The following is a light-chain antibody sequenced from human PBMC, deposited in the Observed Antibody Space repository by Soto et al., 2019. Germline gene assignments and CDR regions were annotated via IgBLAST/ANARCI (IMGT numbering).Light chain of an antibody. V-gene: IGLV2-11*01. CDR1: SSDVGGYNY. CDR2: DVN. CDR3: CSYGGSFYV. Sequence: QSALTQPHSVSGSPGQPVAISCSGTSSDVGGYNYVSWYQQHPGKAPKLIIFDVNKRPSGVPDRFSGSKSGSTASLTISGLQAEDEADYYCCSYGGSFYVVGTGTKLTVL. J-gene: IGLJ1*01.